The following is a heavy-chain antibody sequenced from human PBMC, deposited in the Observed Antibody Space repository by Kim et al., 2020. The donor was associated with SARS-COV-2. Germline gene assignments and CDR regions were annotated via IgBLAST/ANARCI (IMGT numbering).Heavy chain of an antibody. Sequence: GGSLRLSCTASGFTFGDYAMSWFRQAPGKGLEWVGCIRSKAYGGTTEYAASVKGRFTISRDDSKSIAYLQMNRLKTEDTAVYYCTSRPDSDQPGYYYYDMYVWGQGTTVTVSS. CDR2: IRSKAYGGTT. D-gene: IGHD3-22*01. V-gene: IGHV3-49*03. CDR1: GFTFGDYA. CDR3: TSRPDSDQPGYYYYDMYV. J-gene: IGHJ6*02.